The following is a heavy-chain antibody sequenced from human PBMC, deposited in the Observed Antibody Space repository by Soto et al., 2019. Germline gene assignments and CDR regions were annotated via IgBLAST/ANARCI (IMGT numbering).Heavy chain of an antibody. CDR1: GYSLTNYW. D-gene: IGHD3-22*01. V-gene: IGHV5-10-1*01. CDR2: IDPSDPYT. Sequence: GESLKISCKGSGYSLTNYWISWVRQMPGKGLEWMGRIDPSDPYTNYSPSFQGHVTISADKSISTAYLQWSSLKASDTAMYYCARHGASDYDSSGYQYRYYYYGMDVWGQGTTVTVSS. CDR3: ARHGASDYDSSGYQYRYYYYGMDV. J-gene: IGHJ6*02.